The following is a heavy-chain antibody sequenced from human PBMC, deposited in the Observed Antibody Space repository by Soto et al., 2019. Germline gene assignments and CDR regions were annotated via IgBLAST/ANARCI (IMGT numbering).Heavy chain of an antibody. CDR3: VRDQGTMVRGVTYGMDV. Sequence: QVQLVQSGAEEKKPGASVKVSCKASGYTFTSYAMHWVRQAPGQRLEWMGWINAGNGNTKYSQKFQGRVTITRDTSASTAYMELSSLRSEDTAVYYCVRDQGTMVRGVTYGMDVWGQGTTVTVSS. V-gene: IGHV1-3*05. CDR1: GYTFTSYA. D-gene: IGHD3-10*01. CDR2: INAGNGNT. J-gene: IGHJ6*02.